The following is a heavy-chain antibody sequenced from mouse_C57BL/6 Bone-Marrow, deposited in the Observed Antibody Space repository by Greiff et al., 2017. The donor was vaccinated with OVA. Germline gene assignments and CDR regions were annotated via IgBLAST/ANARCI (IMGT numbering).Heavy chain of an antibody. V-gene: IGHV1-55*01. CDR3: ARRGSFDGYYSFAY. D-gene: IGHD2-3*01. CDR2: IYPGSGST. Sequence: VQLQQPGAELVKPGASVKMSCKASGYTFTSYWITWVKQRPGQGLEWIGDIYPGSGSTNYNEKFKSKATLTVDTSSSTAYMQLSSLTSEDSAVYYCARRGSFDGYYSFAYWGQGTLVTVSA. J-gene: IGHJ3*01. CDR1: GYTFTSYW.